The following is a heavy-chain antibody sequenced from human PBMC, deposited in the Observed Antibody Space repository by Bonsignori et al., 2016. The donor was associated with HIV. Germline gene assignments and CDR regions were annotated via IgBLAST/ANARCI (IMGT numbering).Heavy chain of an antibody. V-gene: IGHV3-74*01. CDR1: GSILSHYW. D-gene: IGHD1-20*01. Sequence: EVQVVESGGGLVQPGGSLRLSCADSGSILSHYWVHWVRQTPGKGLVWVARINPDGSTTNYADSVEGRFTISRDNVKNTVYLQMSSLRDDDTAAYYCARDMTGARDSWGQGTLVSVSS. J-gene: IGHJ4*02. CDR2: INPDGSTT. CDR3: ARDMTGARDS.